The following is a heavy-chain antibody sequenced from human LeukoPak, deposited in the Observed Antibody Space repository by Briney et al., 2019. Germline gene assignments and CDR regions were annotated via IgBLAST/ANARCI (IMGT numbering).Heavy chain of an antibody. Sequence: PGGSLRLSCAASGFTFSSYSMKWVRQAPGKGLEWVSYINSDSSTVHYADSVKGRFTISRDNAKNSLYLQMNSLRAEDTAVYYCARRGGEIAFDYWGQGILVTVSS. CDR2: INSDSSTV. J-gene: IGHJ4*02. V-gene: IGHV3-48*01. D-gene: IGHD3-16*01. CDR3: ARRGGEIAFDY. CDR1: GFTFSSYS.